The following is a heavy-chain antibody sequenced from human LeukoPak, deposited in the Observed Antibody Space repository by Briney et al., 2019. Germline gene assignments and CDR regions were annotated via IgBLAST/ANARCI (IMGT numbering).Heavy chain of an antibody. J-gene: IGHJ4*02. CDR3: ARDLETASYYFDY. Sequence: GRSLRLSCAASGFTFSSYAMHWVRQAPGKGLEWVAVISYDGSNKYYADSVKGRFTISRDNSKNTLDLQMSSLRAEDTAVYYCARDLETASYYFDYWGQGTLVTVYS. D-gene: IGHD1-1*01. V-gene: IGHV3-30-3*01. CDR1: GFTFSSYA. CDR2: ISYDGSNK.